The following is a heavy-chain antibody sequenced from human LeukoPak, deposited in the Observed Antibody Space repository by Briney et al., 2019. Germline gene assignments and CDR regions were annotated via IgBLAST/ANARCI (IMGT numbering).Heavy chain of an antibody. CDR3: ARRQATVATYYFDY. J-gene: IGHJ4*02. D-gene: IGHD4-11*01. CDR1: GGSISSSSYY. Sequence: SETLSLTCTVSGGSISSSSYYWGWIRQPPGKGLEWIGSIYYSGSTYYNPSLKSRITPSLKSRLTISVDTAKNQFSLNLSSVTAADTAVYYCARRQATVATYYFDYWGQGTLVTVSS. CDR2: IYYSGST. V-gene: IGHV4-39*07.